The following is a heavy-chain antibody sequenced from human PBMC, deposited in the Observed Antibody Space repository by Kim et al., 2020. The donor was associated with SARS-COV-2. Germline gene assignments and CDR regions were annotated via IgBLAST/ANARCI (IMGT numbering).Heavy chain of an antibody. Sequence: GGSLRLSCAASGFTFSNAWMSWVRQAPGKGLEWVGRIKSKTDGGTTDYAAPVKGRFTISRDDSKNTLYLQMNSLKTEDTAVYYCTTRRDLMRRNSGSSYYFDYWGQGTLVTVSS. D-gene: IGHD1-26*01. J-gene: IGHJ4*02. CDR1: GFTFSNAW. CDR3: TTRRDLMRRNSGSSYYFDY. V-gene: IGHV3-15*01. CDR2: IKSKTDGGTT.